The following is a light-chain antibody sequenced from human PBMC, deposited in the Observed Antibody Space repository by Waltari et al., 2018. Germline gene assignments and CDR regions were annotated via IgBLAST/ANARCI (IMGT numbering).Light chain of an antibody. Sequence: VLTQTPPSLSVTPGQPASLSCTSGDSLLHTDGTTSLYWYLQKSGQSPQLLIYEVSSRFSGVPDRISGSGSGTDFTLKISRVEAEDVGVYYCMQSIELPTFGQGTRLEIK. CDR3: MQSIELPT. CDR2: EVS. J-gene: IGKJ5*01. CDR1: DSLLHTDGTTS. V-gene: IGKV2D-29*02.